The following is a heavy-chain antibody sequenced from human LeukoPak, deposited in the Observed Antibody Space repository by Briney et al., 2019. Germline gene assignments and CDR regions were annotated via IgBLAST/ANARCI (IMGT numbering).Heavy chain of an antibody. CDR3: AWSSGWYYFDY. V-gene: IGHV4-61*01. CDR1: GGSISSSSYY. CDR2: IYYSGST. D-gene: IGHD6-19*01. Sequence: SETLSLTCTVSGGSISSSSYYWSWIRQPPGKGLEWIGYIYYSGSTNYNPSLKSRVTISVDTSKNQFSLKLSSVTAADTAVYYCAWSSGWYYFDYWGQGTLVTVSS. J-gene: IGHJ4*02.